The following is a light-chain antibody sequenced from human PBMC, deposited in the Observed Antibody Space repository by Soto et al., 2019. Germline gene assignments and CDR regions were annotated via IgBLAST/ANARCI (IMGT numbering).Light chain of an antibody. V-gene: IGKV3-15*01. Sequence: EIVMTQSPATLSVSPGERVTLSCRASQSVSSNLAWYQQKPGQAPRLLIYGASTRATGIPARFSGGGSGTDFTLTISKLEPEDFAVYYCQQYGSSPLTFGGGTKVDIK. CDR3: QQYGSSPLT. CDR2: GAS. CDR1: QSVSSN. J-gene: IGKJ4*01.